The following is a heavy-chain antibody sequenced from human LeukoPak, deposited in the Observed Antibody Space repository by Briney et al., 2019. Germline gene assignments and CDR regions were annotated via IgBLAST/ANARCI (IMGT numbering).Heavy chain of an antibody. CDR2: IYYSGST. Sequence: SETLSLTCTVSGGSISSYYWSWIRQPPGKGLEWIGYIYYSGSTNYNPSLKSRVTISVDTSKNQFSLKLSSVTAADTAVYYCAGRLPGYYDFWSGYYRRDYWGQGTLVTVSS. D-gene: IGHD3-3*01. V-gene: IGHV4-59*08. CDR1: GGSISSYY. CDR3: AGRLPGYYDFWSGYYRRDY. J-gene: IGHJ4*02.